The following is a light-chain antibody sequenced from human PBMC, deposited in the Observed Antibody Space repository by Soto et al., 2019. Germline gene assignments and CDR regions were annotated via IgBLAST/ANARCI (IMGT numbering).Light chain of an antibody. Sequence: DIQMTQSPSTLSASVGDRVTITCRASQSIGRFLAWYQHQPGEALKLLIYDASTLESGVPSRFSGTGSGTEFTFSITSLQREDFGTYYCQQCYMGWTFGQGTKV. V-gene: IGKV1-5*01. CDR1: QSIGRF. CDR2: DAS. J-gene: IGKJ1*01. CDR3: QQCYMGWT.